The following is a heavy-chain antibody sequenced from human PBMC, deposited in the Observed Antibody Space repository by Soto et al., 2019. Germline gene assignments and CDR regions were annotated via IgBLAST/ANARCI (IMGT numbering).Heavy chain of an antibody. J-gene: IGHJ6*02. Sequence: QVQLVQSGAEVKKPGASVKVSCKASGYTFTSYYMHWVRQAPGQGLEWMGIINPSGGSTSNAQKFQGRVTMTRDTSTSTVYMELSSMRSEDTAVYYCARDLTYYDFWSGYPNYYYGMDVWGQGTTVTVSS. CDR3: ARDLTYYDFWSGYPNYYYGMDV. CDR1: GYTFTSYY. V-gene: IGHV1-46*01. D-gene: IGHD3-3*01. CDR2: INPSGGST.